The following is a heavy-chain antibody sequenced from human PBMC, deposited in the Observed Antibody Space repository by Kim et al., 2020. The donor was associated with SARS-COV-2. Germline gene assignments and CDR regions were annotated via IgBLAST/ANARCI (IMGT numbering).Heavy chain of an antibody. V-gene: IGHV4-39*07. D-gene: IGHD4-17*01. Sequence: SETLSLTCTVSGGSISSSSYYWGWIRQPPGKGLEWIGSIYYSGSTYYNPSLKSRVTISVDTSKNQFSLKLSSVTAADTAVYYCASINAYGDYPDYWGQGTLVTVSS. CDR2: IYYSGST. CDR1: GGSISSSSYY. J-gene: IGHJ4*02. CDR3: ASINAYGDYPDY.